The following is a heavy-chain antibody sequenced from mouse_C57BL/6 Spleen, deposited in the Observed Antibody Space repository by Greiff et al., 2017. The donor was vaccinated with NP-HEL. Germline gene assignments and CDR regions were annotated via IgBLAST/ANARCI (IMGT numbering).Heavy chain of an antibody. CDR3: ARGRGSSPWFAY. CDR1: GISITTGNYR. D-gene: IGHD1-1*01. J-gene: IGHJ3*01. V-gene: IGHV3-5*01. CDR2: IYYSGTI. Sequence: VQLKESGPGLVKPSQTVFLTCTVTGISITTGNYRWSWIRQFPGNKLEWIGYIYYSGTITYNPSLTSRTTITRDTPKNQFFLEMNSLTAEDTATYYCARGRGSSPWFAYWGQGTLVTVSA.